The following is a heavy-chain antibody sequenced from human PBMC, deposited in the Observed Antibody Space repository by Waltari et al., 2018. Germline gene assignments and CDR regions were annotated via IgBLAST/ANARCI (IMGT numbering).Heavy chain of an antibody. CDR2: INHSGST. Sequence: QVQLQQWGAGLLKPSETLSLTCAVYGRSFSVYYWGWIRQPPGKGLEWIGEINHSGSTNYNPSLKSRVTISVDTSKNQFSLKLSSVTAADTAVYYCAREKAAAPSHFVDPWGQGTLVTVSS. CDR1: GRSFSVYY. CDR3: AREKAAAPSHFVDP. J-gene: IGHJ5*02. D-gene: IGHD6-13*01. V-gene: IGHV4-34*01.